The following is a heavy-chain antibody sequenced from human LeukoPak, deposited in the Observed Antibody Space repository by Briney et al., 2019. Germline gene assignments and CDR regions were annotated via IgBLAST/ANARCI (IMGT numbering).Heavy chain of an antibody. Sequence: SETLSLTCAVSGGSINGYYWSWIRQSPGKGLAWIGYISYSGSTNYNPSFKSRVTISVDTSKNEFSLKLRSVTAADTAVYYCARSRGSGSYFESRGQGTLVTVSS. J-gene: IGHJ4*02. CDR2: ISYSGST. V-gene: IGHV4-59*01. CDR3: ARSRGSGSYFES. CDR1: GGSINGYY. D-gene: IGHD3-10*01.